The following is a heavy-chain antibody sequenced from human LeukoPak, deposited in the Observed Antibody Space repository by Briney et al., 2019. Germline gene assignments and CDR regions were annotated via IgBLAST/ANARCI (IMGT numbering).Heavy chain of an antibody. J-gene: IGHJ4*02. V-gene: IGHV3-23*01. CDR3: ARSLKWNLVGFDY. CDR1: GFTFSSYG. D-gene: IGHD1-1*01. CDR2: INDSGGNT. Sequence: PGGSLRLSCAASGFTFSSYGMNWVRQAPGKGLEWVSVINDSGGNTFYADFVKGRFTISRDNSKNTLYLQMSSLRGEDTAVYYCARSLKWNLVGFDYWGQGTLVTVSS.